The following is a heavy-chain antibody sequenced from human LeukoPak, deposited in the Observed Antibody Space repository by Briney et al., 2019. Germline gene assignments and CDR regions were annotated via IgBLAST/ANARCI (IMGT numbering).Heavy chain of an antibody. CDR3: AVHWVRDHGDYGRGDY. CDR1: GGTFSSYA. J-gene: IGHJ4*02. D-gene: IGHD4-17*01. Sequence: SVKVSCKASGGTFSSYAINWVRQAPGQGLEWMGGIIPIFGTTNYAQKFQGRVTITADESTSTAYMELSSLRSEDTAVYYCAVHWVRDHGDYGRGDYWGQGTLVTVSS. CDR2: IIPIFGTT. V-gene: IGHV1-69*13.